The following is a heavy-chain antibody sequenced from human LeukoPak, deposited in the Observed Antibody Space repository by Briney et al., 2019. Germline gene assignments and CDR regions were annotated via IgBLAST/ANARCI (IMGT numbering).Heavy chain of an antibody. D-gene: IGHD5-24*01. V-gene: IGHV3-53*01. Sequence: GGSLRLSCGASGFTVSSNYMNWVRQAPGKGLEWVSVIYSGGSTYYAASVKGRFIISRDNSKNALYLQMNSLRAEDTAVYYCTRDGYNGGGFDIWGQGTMVTVSS. CDR1: GFTVSSNY. CDR2: IYSGGST. CDR3: TRDGYNGGGFDI. J-gene: IGHJ3*02.